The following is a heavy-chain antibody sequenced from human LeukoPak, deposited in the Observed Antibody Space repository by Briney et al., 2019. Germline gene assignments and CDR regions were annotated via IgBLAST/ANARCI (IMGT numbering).Heavy chain of an antibody. V-gene: IGHV3-7*01. D-gene: IGHD3-10*01. Sequence: GGSLRLSCAASGFTFSSYWMSWVRQAPGKGLEWVANINQDGSERNYVDSVRGRFTISRDTAKNSLYLQMNNLRVEDTAVYYCARDRFRPDYWGQGTLVIVSS. CDR1: GFTFSSYW. CDR2: INQDGSER. J-gene: IGHJ4*02. CDR3: ARDRFRPDY.